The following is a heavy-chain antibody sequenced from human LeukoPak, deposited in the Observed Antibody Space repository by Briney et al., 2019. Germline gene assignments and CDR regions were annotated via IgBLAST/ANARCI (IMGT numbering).Heavy chain of an antibody. CDR1: GGSINSSSYY. CDR2: IYYRGST. CDR3: ARSRWLSDPYFDY. J-gene: IGHJ4*02. D-gene: IGHD3-22*01. V-gene: IGHV4-39*07. Sequence: SETLSLTCTVSGGSINSSSYYWGWIRQPPGKGLEWIGSIYYRGSTYYNPSLKSRVTISLDTSKDQFSLKLSSVTAADTAVYYCARSRWLSDPYFDYWGQGTLVTVSS.